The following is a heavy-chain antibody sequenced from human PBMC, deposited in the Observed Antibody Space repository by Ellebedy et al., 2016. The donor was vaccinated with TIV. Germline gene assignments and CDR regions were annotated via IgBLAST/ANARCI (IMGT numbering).Heavy chain of an antibody. CDR2: INPNSGAT. CDR1: GGIFSSYG. Sequence: AASVKVSCKASGGIFSSYGLSWVRQAPGQGLEWMGWINPNSGATNYAQKFQGRVTMTRDTSISTAYMELSRLRSDDTAVCYCARDYWGSYEYWGQGTLVTVSS. CDR3: ARDYWGSYEY. J-gene: IGHJ4*02. D-gene: IGHD1-26*01. V-gene: IGHV1-2*02.